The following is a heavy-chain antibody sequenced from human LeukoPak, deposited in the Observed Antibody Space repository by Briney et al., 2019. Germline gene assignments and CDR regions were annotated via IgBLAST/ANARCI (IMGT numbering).Heavy chain of an antibody. CDR3: AREGGGPVDGIGWFGP. CDR2: VDPISGVS. J-gene: IGHJ5*02. D-gene: IGHD6-19*01. Sequence: GASVKVSCKASGYTFAGFYIHWVRQAPGQGLEWVGWVDPISGVSNYAPKFKGRVTMTRDTSITTAYMELNSLKSEDTGVYYCAREGGGPVDGIGWFGPWGQGTLVTVSS. CDR1: GYTFAGFY. V-gene: IGHV1-2*02.